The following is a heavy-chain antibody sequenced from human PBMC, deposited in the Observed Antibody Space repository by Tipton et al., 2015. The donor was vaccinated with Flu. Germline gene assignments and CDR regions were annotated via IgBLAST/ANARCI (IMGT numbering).Heavy chain of an antibody. D-gene: IGHD1-1*01. J-gene: IGHJ5*02. Sequence: LRLSCTVSGASVNIENSYWVWIRKSLGRGLEWIGTIYNTGLTNYNPSLKSRVTVSIDMSKNQFSLNVSLVTAADTGTYFRARGNWNSNYDNGSDPWGQGTLVAVSS. V-gene: IGHV4-39*07. CDR1: GASVNIENSY. CDR2: IYNTGLT. CDR3: ARGNWNSNYDNGSDP.